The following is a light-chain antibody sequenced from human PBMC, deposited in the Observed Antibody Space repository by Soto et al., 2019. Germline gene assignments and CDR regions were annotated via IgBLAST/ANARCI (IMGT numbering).Light chain of an antibody. V-gene: IGKV1-5*03. CDR1: QSISSW. CDR2: KAS. J-gene: IGKJ1*01. CDR3: QQYNSYSWT. Sequence: DIKMTQSPSTLSASVGDRVTITCRASQSISSWLAWYQQKPGKAPKLLIHKASSLESGVPSRFSGSGSGTEFTLTTSSLQPDDFATYYCQQYNSYSWTFGQGTKVEIK.